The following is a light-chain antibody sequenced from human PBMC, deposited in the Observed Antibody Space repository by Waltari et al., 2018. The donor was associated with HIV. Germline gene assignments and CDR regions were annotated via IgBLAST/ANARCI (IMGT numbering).Light chain of an antibody. Sequence: DIVMTQSPDSLAVSLGERATINGKSSPSFLESSNNKNFLAWSQQKPGQPPKLLISWASTRESGVPGRFSGSGSGTDFYLTISSLQAEDVAVYYCQQYYTIPFTFGPGTKVDI. V-gene: IGKV4-1*01. CDR3: QQYYTIPFT. CDR1: PSFLESSNNKNF. J-gene: IGKJ3*01. CDR2: WAS.